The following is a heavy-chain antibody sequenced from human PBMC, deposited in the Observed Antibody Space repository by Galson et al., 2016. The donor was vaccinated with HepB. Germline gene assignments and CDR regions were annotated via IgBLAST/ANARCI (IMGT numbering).Heavy chain of an antibody. Sequence: SVKVSCKASRGTFSSYSLSWVRQAPGQGLEWMGGITPKFDTTNYAQKFRGRVRFIADELTSTAYMELSSLRSEDTAVYYWARVGVVVTTIPDFDYYYGMDVWGQGTTVTVSS. CDR2: ITPKFDTT. CDR3: ARVGVVVTTIPDFDYYYGMDV. D-gene: IGHD2-21*02. CDR1: RGTFSSYS. V-gene: IGHV1-69*13. J-gene: IGHJ6*02.